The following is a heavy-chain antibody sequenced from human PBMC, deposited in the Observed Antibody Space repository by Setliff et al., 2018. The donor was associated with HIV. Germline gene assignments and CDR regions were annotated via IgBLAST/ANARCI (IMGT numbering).Heavy chain of an antibody. D-gene: IGHD4-17*01. CDR1: GYIFSTYG. CDR3: AKTTPQPHYYYYVDV. CDR2: ISASNGNT. J-gene: IGHJ6*03. Sequence: ASVNVSCKASGYIFSTYGISWVRQAPGQGLEWMGWISASNGNTHYAQKVQGRVTLTTDTSTNTAYMELRSLRSDDAAVYYCAKTTPQPHYYYYVDVWGKGTTVTVSS. V-gene: IGHV1-18*01.